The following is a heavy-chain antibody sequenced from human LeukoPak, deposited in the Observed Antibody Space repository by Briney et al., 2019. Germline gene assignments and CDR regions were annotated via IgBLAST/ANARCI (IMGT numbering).Heavy chain of an antibody. V-gene: IGHV1-2*06. CDR3: ARSPQGDNWNDY. J-gene: IGHJ4*02. D-gene: IGHD1-20*01. CDR1: GYTFTGYY. Sequence: ASVKVSCKASGYTFTGYYMHWVRHAPGQGLERMGRINPNSGGTNYAQKFQGRVTMTRDTSISTAYMELSRLRSDDTAVYYCARSPQGDNWNDYWGQGTLVTVSS. CDR2: INPNSGGT.